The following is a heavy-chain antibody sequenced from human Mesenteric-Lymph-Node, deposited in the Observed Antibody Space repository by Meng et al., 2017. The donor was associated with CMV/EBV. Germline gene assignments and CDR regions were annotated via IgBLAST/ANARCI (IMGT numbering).Heavy chain of an antibody. V-gene: IGHV5-51*01. CDR1: GYSVTTYW. J-gene: IGHJ5*02. Sequence: ISCKGSGYSVTTYWIGWVRQMPGKGLEWMGIIYPGDSDTRYSPSFQGQVTISADKSISTAYLQWSSLKASDTAMYFCATGKRSWFDPWGQGTLVTVSS. CDR3: ATGKRSWFDP. CDR2: IYPGDSDT.